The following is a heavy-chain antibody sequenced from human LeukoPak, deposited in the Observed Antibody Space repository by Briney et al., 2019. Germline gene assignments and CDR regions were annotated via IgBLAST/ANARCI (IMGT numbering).Heavy chain of an antibody. CDR1: GFTFSSYG. D-gene: IGHD1-26*01. CDR2: IRYDGSNR. Sequence: PGGSLRLSCAASGFTFSSYGMHWVRQAPGTGLEWVAFIRYDGSNRYYADSVKGRFTISRDNSKNTLYLQMNSLRAEDTAVYYCAKDSWEVGATSEIDYWGQGTLVTVSS. CDR3: AKDSWEVGATSEIDY. J-gene: IGHJ4*02. V-gene: IGHV3-30*02.